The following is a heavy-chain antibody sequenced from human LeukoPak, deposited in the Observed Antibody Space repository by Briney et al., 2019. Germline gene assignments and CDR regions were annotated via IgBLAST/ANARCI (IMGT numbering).Heavy chain of an antibody. D-gene: IGHD2-2*01. CDR1: GGSFSGYY. Sequence: PSETLSLTCAVYGGSFSGYYWSWIRQPPGKGLEWIGYIYYSGSTYYNPSLKCRVTISVDTSKNQFSLKLSSVTAADTAVYYCALTDIVVVPAAILDVWGQGTTVTVSS. J-gene: IGHJ6*02. CDR3: ALTDIVVVPAAILDV. CDR2: IYYSGST. V-gene: IGHV4-30-4*01.